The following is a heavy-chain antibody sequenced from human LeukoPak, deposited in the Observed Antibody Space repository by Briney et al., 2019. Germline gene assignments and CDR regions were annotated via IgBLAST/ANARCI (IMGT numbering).Heavy chain of an antibody. CDR1: GGSVSSYY. D-gene: IGHD2-15*01. CDR2: IYYSGST. J-gene: IGHJ3*02. Sequence: PSETLSLTCTVSGGSVSSYYWSWIRQPPGKGLEWIGYIYYSGSTNYNPSLKSRVTISVDTSKNQSSLKLSSVTAADTAVYYCASGGYLTDAFDIWGQGTMVTVSS. CDR3: ASGGYLTDAFDI. V-gene: IGHV4-59*08.